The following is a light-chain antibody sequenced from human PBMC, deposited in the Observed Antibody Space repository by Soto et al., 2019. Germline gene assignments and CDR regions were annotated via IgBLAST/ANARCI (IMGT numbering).Light chain of an antibody. Sequence: QSALTQPASVSGSPGQSITISCTGTSNDVGGYNYVSWYQQHPGKAPKLMIYDVSNRPSGVSNRFSGSKSGNTASLTISGRQAEDEGDYYCSSYTSSSPWVFGGGTKLTVL. CDR1: SNDVGGYNY. J-gene: IGLJ3*02. CDR3: SSYTSSSPWV. CDR2: DVS. V-gene: IGLV2-14*01.